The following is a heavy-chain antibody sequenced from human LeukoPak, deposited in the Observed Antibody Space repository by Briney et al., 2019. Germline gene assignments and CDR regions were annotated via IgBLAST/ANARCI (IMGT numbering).Heavy chain of an antibody. V-gene: IGHV4-34*01. CDR3: ARVGGYNSNFAY. CDR1: GGSFSGYY. CDR2: INHSGST. Sequence: PSETLSLTCAVYGGSFSGYYWSWIRQPPGKGLEWIGEINHSGSTNYNPSLKSRVTISVDTSKNQFSLKLSSVTAADTAVYYCARVGGYNSNFAYWGQGTLVTVSS. J-gene: IGHJ4*02. D-gene: IGHD1-1*01.